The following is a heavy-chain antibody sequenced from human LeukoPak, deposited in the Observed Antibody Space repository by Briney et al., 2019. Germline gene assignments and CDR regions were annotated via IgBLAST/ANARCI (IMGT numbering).Heavy chain of an antibody. CDR3: ARVPIAAAGHVDY. CDR2: ISSSSSYI. J-gene: IGHJ4*02. D-gene: IGHD6-13*01. V-gene: IGHV3-21*01. CDR1: GFTFSSYS. Sequence: GGSLRLSCAASGFTFSSYSMNWVRQAPGKGLEWVSSISSSSSYIYYADSVKGRFTISRDNAKNSLYPQMNSLRAEDTAVYYCARVPIAAAGHVDYWGQGTLVTVSS.